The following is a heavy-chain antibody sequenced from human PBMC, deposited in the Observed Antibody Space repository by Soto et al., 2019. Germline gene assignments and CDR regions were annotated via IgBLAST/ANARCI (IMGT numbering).Heavy chain of an antibody. Sequence: QVHLVQSGSEVKKPGSSVTVSCKASGGTFNTYTFSWVRQAPGQGHEWMGSILPIMGSVNYAHDFRGRLSITADPSTTTAYMELTSLTSHDTAIYYCARIPRYSYPTSDPLDNWGQGTLVTVSS. CDR3: ARIPRYSYPTSDPLDN. V-gene: IGHV1-69*01. D-gene: IGHD2-15*01. CDR1: GGTFNTYT. J-gene: IGHJ4*02. CDR2: ILPIMGSV.